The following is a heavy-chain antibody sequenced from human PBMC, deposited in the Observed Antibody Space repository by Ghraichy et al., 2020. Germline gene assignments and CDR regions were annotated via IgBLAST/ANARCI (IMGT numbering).Heavy chain of an antibody. CDR3: ARVRDFWSGYWRSREQQRSAFDI. Sequence: ASVKVSCKASGYTFTSYGISWVRQAPGQGLEWMGWISADNGNTNYAQKLQGRVSMTTDTSTSTASMELRSLRSDDTAVYYCARVRDFWSGYWRSREQQRSAFDIWGQGTMVTVSS. CDR2: ISADNGNT. D-gene: IGHD3-3*01. J-gene: IGHJ3*02. CDR1: GYTFTSYG. V-gene: IGHV1-18*04.